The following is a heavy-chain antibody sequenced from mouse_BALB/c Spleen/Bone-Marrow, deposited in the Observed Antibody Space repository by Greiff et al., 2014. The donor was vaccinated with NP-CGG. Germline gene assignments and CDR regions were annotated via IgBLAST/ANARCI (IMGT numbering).Heavy chain of an antibody. V-gene: IGHV2-9*02. CDR2: IWAGGAT. CDR1: GFSLASYG. CDR3: TREREGDGYYDFDY. J-gene: IGHJ2*01. Sequence: VKLVESGPGLVAPSQSLTITCTVSGFSLASYGIHWVRQPPGKGLEWLGVIWAGGATNYNSALMSRLSISKDNSKSQVFLKMNSLQIDDTAMFYCTREREGDGYYDFDYRGQGTIFTVSS. D-gene: IGHD2-3*01.